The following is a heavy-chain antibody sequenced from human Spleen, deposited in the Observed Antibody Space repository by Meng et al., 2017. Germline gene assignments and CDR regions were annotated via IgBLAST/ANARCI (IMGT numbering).Heavy chain of an antibody. CDR3: ARRPRDGYNRFDY. CDR1: GYSFTSYW. D-gene: IGHD5-24*01. Sequence: GGSLRLSCMGSGYSFTSYWIGWVRQMPGKSLEWMGIIYPGDSDTRYSPSFQGQVTISADKSISTAYLQWSSLKASDTAMYYCARRPRDGYNRFDYWGQGTLVTVSS. J-gene: IGHJ4*02. CDR2: IYPGDSDT. V-gene: IGHV5-51*01.